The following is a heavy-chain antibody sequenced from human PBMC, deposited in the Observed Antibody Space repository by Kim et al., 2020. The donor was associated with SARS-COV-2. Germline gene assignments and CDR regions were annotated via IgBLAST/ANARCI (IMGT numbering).Heavy chain of an antibody. D-gene: IGHD5-12*01. Sequence: ASVKVSCKVSGYTFTSYDINWVRQATGQGLEWMGWMNPKSGNTGSAQKFQGRLSMTRDTSISTAYMELSSLRSEDTAVYYCASGYDSATVYWGQGTL. V-gene: IGHV1-8*01. CDR1: GYTFTSYD. CDR3: ASGYDSATVY. CDR2: MNPKSGNT. J-gene: IGHJ4*02.